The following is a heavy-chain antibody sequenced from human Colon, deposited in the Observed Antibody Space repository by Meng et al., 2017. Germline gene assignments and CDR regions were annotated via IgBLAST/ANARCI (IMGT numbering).Heavy chain of an antibody. CDR1: AGPFSGYY. CDR2: INHSGDT. D-gene: IGHD2-15*01. CDR3: SSLLTLDY. J-gene: IGHJ4*02. V-gene: IGHV4-34*02. Sequence: VPLQQWGPGLLKPSETLTLTCAIHAGPFSGYYWSWIRQAPGKGLEWIGEINHSGDTNYNPSLKSRVSMSFDTSKTQFSLHLSSVTAADTAVYYCSSLLTLDYWGPGTLVTVSS.